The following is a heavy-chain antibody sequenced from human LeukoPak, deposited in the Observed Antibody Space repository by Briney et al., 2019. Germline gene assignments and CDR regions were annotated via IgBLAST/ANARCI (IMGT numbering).Heavy chain of an antibody. D-gene: IGHD1-26*01. CDR2: FDPEDGET. J-gene: IGHJ6*02. V-gene: IGHV1-24*01. CDR1: GYTLTELS. CDR3: ATGAMGDSIYYYGMDV. Sequence: GASVKVSCTVSGYTLTELSMHWVRQAPGKGLEWMGGFDPEDGETIYAQKFQGRVTMTEDTSTDTAYMELSSLRSEDTAVYYCATGAMGDSIYYYGMDVWGQGTTVTVSS.